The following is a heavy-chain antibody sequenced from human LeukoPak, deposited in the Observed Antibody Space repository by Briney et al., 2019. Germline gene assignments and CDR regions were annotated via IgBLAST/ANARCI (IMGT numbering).Heavy chain of an antibody. CDR1: GFTFSGYA. Sequence: GGSLRLSCAASGFTFSGYAMSWVRQAPGKGLEWVSAISGSGGSTYYADSVKGRFTISRDNSKNTLYLQMNSLRAEDTAVYYCAKDGYSYGYYDYWGQGTLVTASS. CDR2: ISGSGGST. V-gene: IGHV3-23*01. D-gene: IGHD5-18*01. J-gene: IGHJ4*02. CDR3: AKDGYSYGYYDY.